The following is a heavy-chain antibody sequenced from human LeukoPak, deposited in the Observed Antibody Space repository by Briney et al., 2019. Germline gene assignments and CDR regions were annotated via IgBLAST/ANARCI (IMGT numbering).Heavy chain of an antibody. Sequence: ASVKVSCKTSGYTFTSYGISWVRQAPGQGLEWMGWISAYNGNTDYAQDLQDRVTMTTDTSTSTAYMELRSLRSDDTAVYYCARVGAYCSSSSCFDYWDQGTLVTVSS. CDR1: GYTFTSYG. CDR3: ARVGAYCSSSSCFDY. V-gene: IGHV1-18*01. D-gene: IGHD2-2*01. J-gene: IGHJ4*02. CDR2: ISAYNGNT.